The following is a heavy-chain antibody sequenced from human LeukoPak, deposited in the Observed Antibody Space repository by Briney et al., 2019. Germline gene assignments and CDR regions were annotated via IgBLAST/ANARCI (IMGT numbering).Heavy chain of an antibody. CDR3: AIALSYSGYDGMGV. J-gene: IGHJ6*02. CDR2: IYYSGST. V-gene: IGHV4-39*07. D-gene: IGHD1-26*01. Sequence: SETLSLTCTVSGGSISSSSYYWGWIRQPPGKGLEWIGSIYYSGSTYYNPSLKSRVTISVDTSKNQFSLKLSSVTAADTAVYYCAIALSYSGYDGMGVWGQGTTVTVSS. CDR1: GGSISSSSYY.